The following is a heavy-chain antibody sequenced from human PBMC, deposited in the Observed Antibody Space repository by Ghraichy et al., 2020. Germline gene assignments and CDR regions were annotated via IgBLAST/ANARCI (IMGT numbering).Heavy chain of an antibody. CDR1: GGSFSGYY. J-gene: IGHJ5*02. V-gene: IGHV4-34*01. D-gene: IGHD2-2*01. Sequence: SETLSLTCAVYGGSFSGYYWSWIRQPPGKGLEWIGEINHSGSTNYNPSLKSRVTISVDTSKNQFSLKLSSVTAADTAVYYCASLNLVVVPAAMSDPWGQGTLVTVSS. CDR3: ASLNLVVVPAAMSDP. CDR2: INHSGST.